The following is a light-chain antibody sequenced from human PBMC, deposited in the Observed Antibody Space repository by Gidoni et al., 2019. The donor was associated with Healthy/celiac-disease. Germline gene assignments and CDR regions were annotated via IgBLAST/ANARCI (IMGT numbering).Light chain of an antibody. J-gene: IGLJ2*01. CDR1: TMCSKS. CDR2: DDS. Sequence: YVLAQPPAVSVAPGQTARITCGGNTMCSKSVHWYQQQPSQAPVLVVYDDSDRPSGIPERFSGSTSGNTATLTFSRVEAGDEADYYCQVWDSSSDHPFGGGTKLTV. V-gene: IGLV3-21*02. CDR3: QVWDSSSDHP.